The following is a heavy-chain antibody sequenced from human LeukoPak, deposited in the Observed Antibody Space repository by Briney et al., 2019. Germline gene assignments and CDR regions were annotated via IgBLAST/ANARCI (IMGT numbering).Heavy chain of an antibody. Sequence: GASVKVSCKASGYTFTNYGLSWVRQAPGQGLEWMGWISGYNGHTNYAQKVQGRVTMTIDTSTSTAYMELRSLRSDDTAVYYCALQGGDARLTKLRGVVIHNFHFWGQGTLVTVSS. CDR3: ALQGGDARLTKLRGVVIHNFHF. V-gene: IGHV1-18*01. CDR2: ISGYNGHT. CDR1: GYTFTNYG. J-gene: IGHJ4*02. D-gene: IGHD3-10*01.